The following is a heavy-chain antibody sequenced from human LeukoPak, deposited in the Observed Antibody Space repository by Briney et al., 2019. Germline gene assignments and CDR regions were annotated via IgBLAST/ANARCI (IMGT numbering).Heavy chain of an antibody. D-gene: IGHD5-12*01. J-gene: IGHJ4*02. V-gene: IGHV3-74*01. CDR1: GFTFSSFW. CDR3: AKEATEKVATTLAY. Sequence: PGGSLRLSCAASGFTFSSFWMHWVRQDPGKGLVWVSRISPDGMTTIHADSVKGRFTISRDNSKNTLYLQMNSLRTEDTAVYYCAKEATEKVATTLAYWGQGTLVTVSS. CDR2: ISPDGMTT.